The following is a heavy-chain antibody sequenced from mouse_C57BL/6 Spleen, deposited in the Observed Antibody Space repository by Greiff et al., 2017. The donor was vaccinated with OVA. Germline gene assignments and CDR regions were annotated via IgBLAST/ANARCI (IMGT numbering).Heavy chain of an antibody. CDR1: GYTFTDYE. CDR2: IDPETGGT. J-gene: IGHJ3*01. Sequence: VQLQESGAELVRPGASVTLSCKASGYTFTDYEMHWVKQTPVHGLEWIGAIDPETGGTAYNQKFKGKAILTADKSSSTAYMELRSLTSEDSAVYYCTRSPGLAYWGQGTLVTVSA. CDR3: TRSPGLAY. V-gene: IGHV1-15*01.